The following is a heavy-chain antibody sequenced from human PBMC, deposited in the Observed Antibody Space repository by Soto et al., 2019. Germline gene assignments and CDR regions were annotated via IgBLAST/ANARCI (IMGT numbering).Heavy chain of an antibody. Sequence: GGSLRLSCAASGFTFSSYAMSWVRQAPGKGLEWVSAISGSGGSTYYADSVKGRFTISRDNSKNTLYLQMNSLRAEDTAVYYCAKDRGAVIQLRSYYFDYWGQGTLVTVSS. D-gene: IGHD5-18*01. J-gene: IGHJ4*02. CDR2: ISGSGGST. V-gene: IGHV3-23*01. CDR3: AKDRGAVIQLRSYYFDY. CDR1: GFTFSSYA.